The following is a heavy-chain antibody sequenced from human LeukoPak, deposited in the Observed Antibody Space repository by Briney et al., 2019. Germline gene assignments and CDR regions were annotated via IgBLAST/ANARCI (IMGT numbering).Heavy chain of an antibody. J-gene: IGHJ4*02. D-gene: IGHD3-10*01. V-gene: IGHV4-34*01. Sequence: PSETLSLTCAVSGGSFSGYYWSWIRQPPGKGLEWIGEINHSGSTNYNPSLKSRVTISVDTSKNQFSLKLSSVTAADTAVYYCARGLGSNWGQGTLVTVSS. CDR2: INHSGST. CDR3: ARGLGSN. CDR1: GGSFSGYY.